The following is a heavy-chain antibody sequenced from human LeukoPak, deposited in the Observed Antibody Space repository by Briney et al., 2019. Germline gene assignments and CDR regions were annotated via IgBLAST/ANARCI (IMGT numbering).Heavy chain of an antibody. V-gene: IGHV3-23*01. D-gene: IGHD6-19*01. J-gene: IGHJ4*02. CDR1: GFTFSSYA. CDR2: ISGSGGST. Sequence: GGSLRLSCAASGFTFSSYAMSWVRQAPGKGLEWVSAISGSGGSTYYADSVKGRFTISRDNSKNTLYLQMNSLGAEDTAVYYCARERYSSGWLLDYWGQGTLVTVSS. CDR3: ARERYSSGWLLDY.